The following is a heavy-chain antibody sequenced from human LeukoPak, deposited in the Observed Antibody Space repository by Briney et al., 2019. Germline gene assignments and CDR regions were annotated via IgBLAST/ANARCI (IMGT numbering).Heavy chain of an antibody. CDR2: INPSGGST. CDR3: ARDPYCSGGSCYGWFNP. Sequence: ASVKVSCKASGYTFTSYYMHWVRQAPGQGLEWMGIINPSGGSTSYAQKFQGRVTMTRDTSISTAYMELSRLRSDDTAVYYCARDPYCSGGSCYGWFNPWGQGTLVTVSS. J-gene: IGHJ5*02. CDR1: GYTFTSYY. V-gene: IGHV1-46*01. D-gene: IGHD2-15*01.